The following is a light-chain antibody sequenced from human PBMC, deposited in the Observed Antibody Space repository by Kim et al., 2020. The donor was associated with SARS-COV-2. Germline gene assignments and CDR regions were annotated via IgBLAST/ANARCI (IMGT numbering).Light chain of an antibody. CDR3: GTWDSSLSAWV. Sequence: GQRATSHCSGNSSNIGSYYVSWYQRHPGPAPKLLIYDNNKRPSGIPDRVSGSKSGTSATLAFNGLQTGDEADYHCGTWDSSLSAWVFGGGTQLTVL. V-gene: IGLV1-51*01. CDR1: SSNIGSYY. J-gene: IGLJ3*02. CDR2: DNN.